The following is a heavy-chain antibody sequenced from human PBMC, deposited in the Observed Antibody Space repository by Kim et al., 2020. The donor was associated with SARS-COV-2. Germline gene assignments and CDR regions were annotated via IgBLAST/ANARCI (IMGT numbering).Heavy chain of an antibody. CDR2: IYYSGST. Sequence: SETLSLTCTVSGGSISSSSYYWGWIRQPPGKGLEWIGSIYYSGSTYYNPSLKSRVTISVDTSKNQFSLKLSSVTAADTAVYYCARLTPYYDILTDYFDY. CDR1: GGSISSSSYY. CDR3: ARLTPYYDILTDYFDY. D-gene: IGHD3-9*01. V-gene: IGHV4-39*01. J-gene: IGHJ4*01.